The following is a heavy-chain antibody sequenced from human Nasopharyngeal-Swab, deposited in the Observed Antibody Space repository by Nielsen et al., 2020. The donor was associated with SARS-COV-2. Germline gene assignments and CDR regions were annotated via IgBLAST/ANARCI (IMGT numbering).Heavy chain of an antibody. CDR1: GYSFTSYY. V-gene: IGHV1-46*01. CDR2: ITLSGGSP. D-gene: IGHD3-22*01. Sequence: ASVKVSCKASGYSFTSYYMHWVRRAPGQGLEWLGIITLSGGSPSNAQKFQGRVTVTRDTSTSTVYMELSSLRSEDTAVYYCARDVGGDSSGYSVAYRGEPLDYWGQGTLVTVSS. J-gene: IGHJ4*02. CDR3: ARDVGGDSSGYSVAYRGEPLDY.